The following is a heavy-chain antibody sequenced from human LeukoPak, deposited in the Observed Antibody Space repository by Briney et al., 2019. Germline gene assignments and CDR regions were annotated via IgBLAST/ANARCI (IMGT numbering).Heavy chain of an antibody. CDR2: INHSGGT. J-gene: IGHJ5*02. CDR1: GGSFSGYY. Sequence: SETLSLTCAVYGGSFSGYYWSWIRQPPGKGLEWIGEINHSGGTNYNPSLKSRVTISVDTSKNQFSLKLSSVTAADTAVYYCARGPVPAAIYNWFDPWGQGTLVTVSS. D-gene: IGHD2-2*01. CDR3: ARGPVPAAIYNWFDP. V-gene: IGHV4-34*01.